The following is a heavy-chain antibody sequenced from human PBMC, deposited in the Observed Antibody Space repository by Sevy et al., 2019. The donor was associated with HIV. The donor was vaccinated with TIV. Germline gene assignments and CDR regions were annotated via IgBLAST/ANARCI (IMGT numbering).Heavy chain of an antibody. J-gene: IGHJ4*02. CDR3: ASLYNGFDY. CDR2: ISSSSTYI. CDR1: GFTFSSYK. V-gene: IGHV3-21*01. D-gene: IGHD1-20*01. Sequence: GGSLRLSCAASGFTFSSYKMIWVRQAPGKGLEWVSSISSSSTYISYADSVKGRFTISRDNAENSLFPQMNSLRAEDTAVYYCASLYNGFDYWGQGTLVTVSS.